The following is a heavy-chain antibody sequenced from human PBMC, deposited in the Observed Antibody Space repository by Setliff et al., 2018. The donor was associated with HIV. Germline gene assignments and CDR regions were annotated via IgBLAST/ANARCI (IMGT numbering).Heavy chain of an antibody. Sequence: SETLSLTCTVSGGSISSGDYYWSWIRQPPGKGLEWIGYIYYSGSTYYNPSLKSRVTISVDTSKNQFSLKLSSVTAADTAVYYCARERGGLGGNYGNHFDYWGQGTLVTVSS. CDR3: ARERGGLGGNYGNHFDY. D-gene: IGHD4-4*01. CDR1: GGSISSGDYY. J-gene: IGHJ4*02. CDR2: IYYSGST. V-gene: IGHV4-30-4*08.